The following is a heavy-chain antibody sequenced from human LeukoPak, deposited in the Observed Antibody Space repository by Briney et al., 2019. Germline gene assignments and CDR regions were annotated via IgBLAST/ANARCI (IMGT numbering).Heavy chain of an antibody. V-gene: IGHV3-64*01. D-gene: IGHD5-18*01. J-gene: IGHJ4*02. CDR2: ISSAGGIT. CDR1: GFTFSNYA. CDR3: ARRPSDTAFDY. Sequence: PGGSLRLSCAASGFTFSNYAMYWVRQAPGKGLECVSGISSAGGITYYANSVKGRFSISRDNSKNTLYLQMGSLRAEDMAVHYCARRPSDTAFDYWGQGTLVTVSS.